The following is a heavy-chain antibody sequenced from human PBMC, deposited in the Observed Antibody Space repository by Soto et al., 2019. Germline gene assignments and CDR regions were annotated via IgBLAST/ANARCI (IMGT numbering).Heavy chain of an antibody. Sequence: QVQLVESGGGVVQPGRSLRLSCAASGFTFSRHAIHWVRQAPGKGLEWWAQIWSDGSNKYYADSVKSRFTISRDNSQNSAHLQMNSLSAEDTAVYYCARDGQQQATYTMDVWGQGTTVTVSS. J-gene: IGHJ6*02. CDR2: IWSDGSNK. D-gene: IGHD6-13*01. CDR3: ARDGQQQATYTMDV. CDR1: GFTFSRHA. V-gene: IGHV3-33*01.